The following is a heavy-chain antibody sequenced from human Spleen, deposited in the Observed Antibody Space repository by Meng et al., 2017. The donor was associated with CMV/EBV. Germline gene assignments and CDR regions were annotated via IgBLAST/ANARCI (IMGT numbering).Heavy chain of an antibody. CDR2: MYYKGTT. Sequence: SETLSLTCSVSGDSTTSFYWSWIRQPPGKGLEWIAYMYYKGTTNYNPSIKILVTISVDTSKNQFSLDLSSLTAADMAVYYCARNRLTLDGGDRSDYFAYWGQGILVTVSS. D-gene: IGHD3-10*01. CDR1: GDSTTSFY. V-gene: IGHV4-59*01. CDR3: ARNRLTLDGGDRSDYFAY. J-gene: IGHJ4*02.